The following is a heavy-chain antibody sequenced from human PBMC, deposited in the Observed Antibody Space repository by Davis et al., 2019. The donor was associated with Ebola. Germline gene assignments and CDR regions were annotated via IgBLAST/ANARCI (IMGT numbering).Heavy chain of an antibody. J-gene: IGHJ4*02. CDR1: GFTFRTYA. Sequence: GESLKISCAASGFTFRTYAMNWVRQAPGKGLEWVSAVSGSGTTTSYADYVKGRFTISRDNSNNTLYLQMNSLRVEDTARYYCAKASWGPAARPLLDSWGQGTLVTVSS. D-gene: IGHD2-2*02. CDR3: AKASWGPAARPLLDS. CDR2: VSGSGTTT. V-gene: IGHV3-23*01.